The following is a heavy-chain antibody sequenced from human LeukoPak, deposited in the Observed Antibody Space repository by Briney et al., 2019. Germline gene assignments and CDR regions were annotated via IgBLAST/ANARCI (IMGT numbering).Heavy chain of an antibody. J-gene: IGHJ5*02. D-gene: IGHD3-16*02. CDR1: GYTFTGYY. CDR2: INPNSGGS. CDR3: ARDNSVGDIAWWFDP. V-gene: IGHV1-2*02. Sequence: ASVKVSCKASGYTFTGYYIHWVRQAPGQGLEWMGWINPNSGGSNLAKKFQGRVNMTRDMSTTTDYMELSSLRSEDTAVYYCARDNSVGDIAWWFDPWGQGTLVTVSS.